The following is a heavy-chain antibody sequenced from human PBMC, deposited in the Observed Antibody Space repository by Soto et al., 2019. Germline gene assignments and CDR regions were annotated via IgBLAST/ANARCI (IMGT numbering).Heavy chain of an antibody. CDR2: IYYLGST. Sequence: SETLSLTCTVSGASMGEYFWSWFRQSPGKGLEWIGYIYYLGSTDYNPSLKSRVTISVDTSKRQFSLRLTSVTAADTAVYYCARDGYDGSGSPYPAFWGPGTQVTVSS. D-gene: IGHD3-10*01. V-gene: IGHV4-59*01. J-gene: IGHJ4*02. CDR3: ARDGYDGSGSPYPAF. CDR1: GASMGEYF.